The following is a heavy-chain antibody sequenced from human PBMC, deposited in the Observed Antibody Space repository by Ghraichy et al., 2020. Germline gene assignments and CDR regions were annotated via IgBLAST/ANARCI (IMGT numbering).Heavy chain of an antibody. CDR3: TRGPLVGSWYDIWFDP. CDR1: GGTFSSYA. J-gene: IGHJ5*02. CDR2: IIPIFGTA. V-gene: IGHV1-69*13. Sequence: SVKVSCKASGGTFSSYAISWVRQAPGQGLEWMGGIIPIFGTANYAQKFQGRVTITADESTSTAYMELSSLRSEDTAVYYCTRGPLVGSWYDIWFDPWGQGTLVTVSS. D-gene: IGHD6-13*01.